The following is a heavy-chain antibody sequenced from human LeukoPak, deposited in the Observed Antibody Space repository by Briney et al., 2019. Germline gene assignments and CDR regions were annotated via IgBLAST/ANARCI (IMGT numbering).Heavy chain of an antibody. CDR1: GFTFSSYG. CDR3: AKVPIYGSGSAPGYYFDY. D-gene: IGHD3-10*01. CDR2: ISGNGGTI. J-gene: IGHJ4*02. V-gene: IGHV3-23*01. Sequence: PGGSLTLSCAASGFTFSSYGISWVRQAPGKGLEWVSGISGNGGTIHYADSVKGRFTISREDSKNQLHLQMNSLRAEDTAVYYCAKVPIYGSGSAPGYYFDYWGQGTLVTVSS.